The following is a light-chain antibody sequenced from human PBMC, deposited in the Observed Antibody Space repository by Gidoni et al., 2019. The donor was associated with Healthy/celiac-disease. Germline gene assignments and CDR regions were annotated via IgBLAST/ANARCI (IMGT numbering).Light chain of an antibody. Sequence: DIQMTQSPSSLSASVGDRVTITCQASQDISNYLNWYQQKPGKAPKLLIYDASNLETGVPSRFSGSGSGTDFTFTISSLQPEDIATYYCQQYDNPSRTFXGXTKVXIK. CDR1: QDISNY. CDR3: QQYDNPSRT. V-gene: IGKV1-33*01. J-gene: IGKJ4*01. CDR2: DAS.